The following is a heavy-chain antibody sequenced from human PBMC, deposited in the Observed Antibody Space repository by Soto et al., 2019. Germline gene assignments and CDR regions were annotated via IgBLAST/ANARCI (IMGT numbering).Heavy chain of an antibody. Sequence: PGGSLRLSCGASGFTLSSYWMSWVRQAPGKGLEWVANMKEDGTEKNYVDSVKGRFTISRDNAKNSLYLQMNSLRAEDTAVYYCARDRLRQYYYDSRGYYYPDYWGQGTRVTVSS. D-gene: IGHD3-22*01. CDR3: ARDRLRQYYYDSRGYYYPDY. J-gene: IGHJ4*02. CDR1: GFTLSSYW. V-gene: IGHV3-7*01. CDR2: MKEDGTEK.